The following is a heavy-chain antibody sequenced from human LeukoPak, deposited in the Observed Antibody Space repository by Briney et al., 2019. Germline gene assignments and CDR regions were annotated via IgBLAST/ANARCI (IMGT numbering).Heavy chain of an antibody. D-gene: IGHD2-21*01. CDR3: ARGRALFD. J-gene: IGHJ4*02. V-gene: IGHV4-34*01. CDR1: SGSFSGYY. Sequence: SETLSLTCAVHSGSFSGYYWNWIRQPPGKGLEWIGEINNSGSSNYNPSLKSRVTISLDTSKNQFSLKLTSVTAADTAVYYCARGRALFDWGQGTLVTVSS. CDR2: INNSGSS.